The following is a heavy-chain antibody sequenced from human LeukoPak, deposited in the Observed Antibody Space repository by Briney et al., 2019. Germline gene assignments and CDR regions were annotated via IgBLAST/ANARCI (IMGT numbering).Heavy chain of an antibody. D-gene: IGHD4-23*01. CDR2: ISGSGGST. V-gene: IGHV3-23*01. CDR3: AKDRPRTIYGGNYDAFDI. Sequence: PGGSLRLSCAASGFTFSSYAMSWVRQAPGKGLEWVSAISGSGGSTYYADSVKGRFTISRDNSKNTLYLQMNSLRAEDTAVYYCAKDRPRTIYGGNYDAFDIWGQGTMVTVSS. J-gene: IGHJ3*02. CDR1: GFTFSSYA.